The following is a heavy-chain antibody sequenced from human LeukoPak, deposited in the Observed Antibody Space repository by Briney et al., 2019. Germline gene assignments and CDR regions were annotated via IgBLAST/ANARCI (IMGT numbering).Heavy chain of an antibody. CDR1: GGTFSSYA. J-gene: IGHJ3*02. CDR2: IIPIFGTA. Sequence: SVKVSCKASGGTFSSYAISWVRQAPGQGLEWMGGIIPIFGTANYAQKFQGRVTITADESTSTAYIELSSLRSEDTAVYYCATRDILTGYYTGGAFDIWGQGTMVTVSS. D-gene: IGHD3-9*01. CDR3: ATRDILTGYYTGGAFDI. V-gene: IGHV1-69*13.